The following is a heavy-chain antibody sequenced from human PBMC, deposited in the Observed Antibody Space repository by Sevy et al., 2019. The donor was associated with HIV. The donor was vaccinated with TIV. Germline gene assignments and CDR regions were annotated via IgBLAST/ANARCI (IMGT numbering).Heavy chain of an antibody. CDR1: GFSVSDNY. J-gene: IGHJ3*02. CDR2: IYLAGST. CDR3: ARMPTVSLRPFDI. Sequence: GGSLRLSCAASGFSVSDNYMSWVRQAPGKGLEWVSVIYLAGSTDYADSVKGRFTISRDDSKNTLYLQMNSLRAEDTAVYYCARMPTVSLRPFDIWGQGTLVTVSS. D-gene: IGHD4-17*01. V-gene: IGHV3-53*01.